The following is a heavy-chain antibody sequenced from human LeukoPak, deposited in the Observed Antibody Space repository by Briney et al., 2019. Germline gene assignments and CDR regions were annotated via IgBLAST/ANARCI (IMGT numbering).Heavy chain of an antibody. CDR3: ASLCSSSSCSNC. J-gene: IGHJ4*02. Sequence: SETLSLTCTVSGGSISSYYWSWIRQPPGKGLEWIGYIYYSGSTNYNPSLKSRVTISVDTSKNQFSLKLSSVTAADTAVYYCASLCSSSSCSNCWGQGTLVTVSS. CDR2: IYYSGST. V-gene: IGHV4-59*01. CDR1: GGSISSYY. D-gene: IGHD2-2*01.